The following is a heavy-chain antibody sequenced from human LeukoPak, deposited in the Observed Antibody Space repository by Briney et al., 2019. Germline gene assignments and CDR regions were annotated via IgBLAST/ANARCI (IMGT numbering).Heavy chain of an antibody. J-gene: IGHJ4*02. Sequence: GGSLRLSCAASGFTFNSYEMNWVRQAPGKGLEWVSYITNSGRTTYYAESVKGRFTICRANAENLLSMQMNSLRAADTAIYYCARESPHCSGVSCFFDYWGQGTLVTVSS. V-gene: IGHV3-48*03. CDR3: ARESPHCSGVSCFFDY. D-gene: IGHD2-15*01. CDR1: GFTFNSYE. CDR2: ITNSGRTT.